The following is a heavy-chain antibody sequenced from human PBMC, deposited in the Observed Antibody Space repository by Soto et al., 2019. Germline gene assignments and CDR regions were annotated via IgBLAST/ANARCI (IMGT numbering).Heavy chain of an antibody. CDR2: IYYSGST. V-gene: IGHV4-39*01. J-gene: IGHJ4*02. D-gene: IGHD4-17*01. CDR1: GGSISSSSYY. Sequence: SETLSLTCTVSGGSISSSSYYWGWIRQPPGKGLEWIGSIYYSGSTYYNPSLKSRVTISVDTSKNQFSLKLSSVTAADTAVYYCARHLYGDYNLFDYWGQGTLVTVSS. CDR3: ARHLYGDYNLFDY.